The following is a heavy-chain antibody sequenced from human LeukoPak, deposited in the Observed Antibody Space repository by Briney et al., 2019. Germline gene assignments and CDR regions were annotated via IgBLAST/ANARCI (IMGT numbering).Heavy chain of an antibody. Sequence: EASVKVSCKASGYTFTSYGISWVRQAPGQGLDWMGWISAYDGNTNYAQKLQGRVTMTTDTSTSTAYMELRSLRSDDTAVYYCARDGFTMVRGTLDYWGQGTLVTVSS. J-gene: IGHJ4*02. CDR3: ARDGFTMVRGTLDY. V-gene: IGHV1-18*01. D-gene: IGHD3-10*01. CDR2: ISAYDGNT. CDR1: GYTFTSYG.